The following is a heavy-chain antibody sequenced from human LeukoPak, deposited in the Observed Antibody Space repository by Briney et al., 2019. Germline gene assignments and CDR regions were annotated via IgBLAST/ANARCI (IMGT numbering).Heavy chain of an antibody. CDR1: GFTFSSYA. Sequence: GGSLRLSCAASGFTFSSYAMSWVRQAPGKGLEWVSAISGSGGSTYYADSVKGRFTISRDNSKNTLYLQMNSLRAEDTAVYYCAKDQPRDTAMVSPFDYWGQGTLVTVSS. CDR3: AKDQPRDTAMVSPFDY. D-gene: IGHD5-18*01. CDR2: ISGSGGST. V-gene: IGHV3-23*01. J-gene: IGHJ4*02.